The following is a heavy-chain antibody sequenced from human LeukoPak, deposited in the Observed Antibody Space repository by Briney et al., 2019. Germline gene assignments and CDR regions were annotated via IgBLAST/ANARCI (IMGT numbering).Heavy chain of an antibody. CDR2: ISGSGGST. CDR1: GFTFSSYA. Sequence: GGSLRLSCAASGFTFSSYAMSWVRQAPGKGLEWVSAISGSGGSTYYADSVKGRFTISRDNAKNSLYLQMNSLRAEDTALYYCAKRSFKGYYFDYWGQRTLVTVSS. CDR3: AKRSFKGYYFDY. V-gene: IGHV3-23*01. J-gene: IGHJ4*02. D-gene: IGHD2-15*01.